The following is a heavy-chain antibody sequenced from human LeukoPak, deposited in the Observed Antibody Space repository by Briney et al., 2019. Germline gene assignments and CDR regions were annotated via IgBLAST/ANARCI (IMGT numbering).Heavy chain of an antibody. V-gene: IGHV3-23*01. Sequence: PGGPLRLSCAASGFTFSSYAMSWVRQAPGKGLEWVSAISGSGGSTYYADSVKGRFTISRDNSKNTLYLQMNSLRAEDTAVYYCAKVTTMIVVVSHFDYWGQGTLVTVSS. D-gene: IGHD3-22*01. CDR1: GFTFSSYA. CDR3: AKVTTMIVVVSHFDY. J-gene: IGHJ4*02. CDR2: ISGSGGST.